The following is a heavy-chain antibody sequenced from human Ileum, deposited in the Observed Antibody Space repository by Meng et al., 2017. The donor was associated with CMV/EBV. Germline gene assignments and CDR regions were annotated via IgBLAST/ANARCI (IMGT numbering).Heavy chain of an antibody. CDR2: IHYSGST. CDR1: GGSVSSSSYY. D-gene: IGHD3-10*01. J-gene: IGHJ4*02. Sequence: VSGGSVSSSSYYWSWIRQPPGKGLECIGYIHYSGSTNYNPSLMSRVTISIDTSKNQFSLKLSSVTAADTAVYYCARSPGYPREFGYWGRGTLVTVSS. CDR3: ARSPGYPREFGY. V-gene: IGHV4-61*01.